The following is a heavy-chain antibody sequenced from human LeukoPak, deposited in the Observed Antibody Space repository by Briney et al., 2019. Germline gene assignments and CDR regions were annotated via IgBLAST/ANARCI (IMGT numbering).Heavy chain of an antibody. D-gene: IGHD3-10*01. Sequence: PGGSLRLSCAASGFTFSSYGMHWVRQAPGKGLEWVAVKWYDGSNKYYADSVKGRFTISRDNSKNTLYLQMNSLRAEDTAVYYCARSYITMVRGVITNNWFDPWGQGTLVTVSS. V-gene: IGHV3-33*01. J-gene: IGHJ5*02. CDR2: KWYDGSNK. CDR3: ARSYITMVRGVITNNWFDP. CDR1: GFTFSSYG.